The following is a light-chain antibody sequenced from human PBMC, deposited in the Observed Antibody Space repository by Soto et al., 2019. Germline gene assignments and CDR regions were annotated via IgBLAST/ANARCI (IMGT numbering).Light chain of an antibody. Sequence: NFMLTQPHSVSESPGKTVTISCTRSSGSIASNYVQLYQQRPGSAPTTVIYEDNQRPSGVPDRFSGSIDSSSNSASLTISGLKTEDEADYYCQSYDSSNHVVFGGGTQLTVL. CDR2: EDN. V-gene: IGLV6-57*04. CDR1: SGSIASNY. CDR3: QSYDSSNHVV. J-gene: IGLJ2*01.